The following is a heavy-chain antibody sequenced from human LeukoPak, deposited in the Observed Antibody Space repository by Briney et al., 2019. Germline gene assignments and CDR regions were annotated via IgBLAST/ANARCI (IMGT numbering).Heavy chain of an antibody. V-gene: IGHV4-34*12. CDR1: GGSFSGYY. CDR3: ARRPVYCSSTSCAPRAFDY. D-gene: IGHD2-2*01. CDR2: IIHSGST. Sequence: PSETLSLTCAVYGGSFSGYYWSWIRQPPGKGLEWIGEIIHSGSTNYNPSLKSRVTISVDTSKNQFSLKLSSVTAADTAVYYCARRPVYCSSTSCAPRAFDYWGQGTLVTVSS. J-gene: IGHJ4*02.